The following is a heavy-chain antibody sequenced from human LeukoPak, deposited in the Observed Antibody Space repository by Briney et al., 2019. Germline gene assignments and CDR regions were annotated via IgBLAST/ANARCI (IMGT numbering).Heavy chain of an antibody. J-gene: IGHJ6*03. D-gene: IGHD3-10*01. CDR2: INPNSGGT. CDR1: GYTFTGYY. CDR3: ARVRGMVRGVINLSPYYYYYMDV. V-gene: IGHV1-2*02. Sequence: ASVTVSCKASGYTFTGYYMHWVRQAPGQGLEWMGWINPNSGGTNYAQKFQGRVTMTRDTSISTAYMELSRLRSDDTAVYYCARVRGMVRGVINLSPYYYYYMDVWGKGTTVTVSS.